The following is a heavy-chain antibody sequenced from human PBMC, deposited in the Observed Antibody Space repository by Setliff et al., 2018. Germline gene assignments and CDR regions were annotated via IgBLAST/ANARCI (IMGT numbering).Heavy chain of an antibody. CDR2: FDPEDGET. D-gene: IGHD6-13*01. V-gene: IGHV1-24*01. J-gene: IGHJ6*02. CDR1: GYTLTELS. Sequence: GASVKVSCKVSGYTLTELSMHWVRQAPGKGLEWMGGFDPEDGETIYAQKFQGRVTMTEDTSTDTAYMELSSLRSEDTAVYYCARGNMDVVAAGGKYSGLAFWGQGTTVTVSS. CDR3: ARGNMDVVAAGGKYSGLAF.